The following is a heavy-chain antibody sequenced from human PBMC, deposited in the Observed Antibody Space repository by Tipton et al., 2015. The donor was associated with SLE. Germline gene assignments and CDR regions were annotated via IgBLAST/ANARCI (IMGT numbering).Heavy chain of an antibody. D-gene: IGHD5-12*01. CDR3: ARRTSGYAPDY. CDR1: VYSISSCTC. CDR2: IYYSGTT. J-gene: IGHJ4*02. V-gene: IGHV4-28*01. Sequence: TLSLTCAVSVYSISSCTCWGCIRQPPGKGLECNGNIYYSGTTNYNQSLQSRVTISLDTSRTQFSLKLSSVTAADTAFYYCARRTSGYAPDYWGQGTLVTVSS.